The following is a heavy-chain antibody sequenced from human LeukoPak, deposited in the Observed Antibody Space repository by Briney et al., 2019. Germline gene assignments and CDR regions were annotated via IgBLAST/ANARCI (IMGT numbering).Heavy chain of an antibody. CDR2: ILYDGSNK. D-gene: IGHD4-23*01. J-gene: IGHJ4*02. CDR3: AKGGYGGSAGFDY. Sequence: GGSLRPSCAASGFTFSSYAMHWVRQAPGKGLEWVAVILYDGSNKYYADSVKGRFTISRDNAKNSLYLQMNSLRTEDTALYYCAKGGYGGSAGFDYWGQGTLVTVSS. V-gene: IGHV3-30*04. CDR1: GFTFSSYA.